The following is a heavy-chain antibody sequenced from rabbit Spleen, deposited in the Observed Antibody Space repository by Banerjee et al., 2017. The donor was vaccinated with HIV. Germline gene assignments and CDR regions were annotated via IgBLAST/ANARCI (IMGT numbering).Heavy chain of an antibody. V-gene: IGHV1S45*01. D-gene: IGHD1-1*01. CDR1: GFSFSSNW. J-gene: IGHJ2*01. CDR3: ARNYVNAFDP. CDR2: IDTNDGDT. Sequence: LEESGGGLVKTGGTLTLTCTVSGFSFSSNWICWVRQAPGKGLEWIACIDTNDGDTDYANWPKGRFTISKTSSTTVILQMTSLTAADTSTYFCARNYVNAFDPLGPGTLVTVS.